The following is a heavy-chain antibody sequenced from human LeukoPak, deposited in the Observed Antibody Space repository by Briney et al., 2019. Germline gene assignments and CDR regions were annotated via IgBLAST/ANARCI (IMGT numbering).Heavy chain of an antibody. V-gene: IGHV4-34*01. CDR3: ARADSLSSSGWFR. CDR1: VGSFSGYY. J-gene: IGHJ4*02. Sequence: PSETLSLTCAVYVGSFSGYYWRWMRQPPGKGLEWIGEINHSGSTNYNPSLKSRVTISVDTSKNQFSLKLSSVTAADTAVYYCARADSLSSSGWFRWGQGTLVTVSS. D-gene: IGHD6-19*01. CDR2: INHSGST.